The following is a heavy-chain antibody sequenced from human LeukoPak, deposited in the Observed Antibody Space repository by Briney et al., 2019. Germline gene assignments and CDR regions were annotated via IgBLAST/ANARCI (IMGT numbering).Heavy chain of an antibody. CDR1: GYIFTNYG. Sequence: ASVKVSCKASGYIFTNYGISWVRQAPGQGLEWMGWISAYNGNTNYAQKLQGRVTMTTDTSTSTAYMELRSLRSDDTAVYYCARDRHYDFWSGFNWFDPWGQGTLVTVSS. J-gene: IGHJ5*02. V-gene: IGHV1-18*01. CDR2: ISAYNGNT. D-gene: IGHD3-3*01. CDR3: ARDRHYDFWSGFNWFDP.